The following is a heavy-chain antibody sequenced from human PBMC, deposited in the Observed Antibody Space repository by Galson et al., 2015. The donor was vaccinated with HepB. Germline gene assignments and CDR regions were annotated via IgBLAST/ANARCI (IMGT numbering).Heavy chain of an antibody. CDR1: GFTFSNYG. CDR3: AKDAAAVAGNHAFDI. V-gene: IGHV3-30*18. CDR2: ISYDGSNK. Sequence: SLRLSCAASGFTFSNYGMHWVRQAPGKGLEWVAIISYDGSNKFYADSVKGRFTISRDNSKNTLYLQMNSLRAEDTAVFYCAKDAAAVAGNHAFDIWGQGTMVTVSS. J-gene: IGHJ3*02. D-gene: IGHD6-19*01.